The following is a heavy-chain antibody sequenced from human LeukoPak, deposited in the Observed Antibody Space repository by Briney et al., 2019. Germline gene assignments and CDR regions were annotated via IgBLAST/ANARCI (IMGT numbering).Heavy chain of an antibody. CDR2: INAGNGNT. CDR3: ARPLCSGGSCYFDY. D-gene: IGHD2-15*01. J-gene: IGHJ4*02. Sequence: ASVKVSCKASGYTFTSYAMHWVRQAPGQRLEWMGWINAGNGNTKCSQKFQGRVAITRDTSASTAYMELSSLRSEDTAVYYCARPLCSGGSCYFDYWGQGTLVTVSS. V-gene: IGHV1-3*01. CDR1: GYTFTSYA.